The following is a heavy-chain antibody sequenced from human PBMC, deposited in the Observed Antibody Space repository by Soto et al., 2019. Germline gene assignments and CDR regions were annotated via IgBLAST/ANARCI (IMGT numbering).Heavy chain of an antibody. CDR3: ASLNFWSGYTMDY. V-gene: IGHV4-39*01. Sequence: QLQLQESGPGLVKPSETLSLTCTVSGGSISSSSYYWGWIRQPPGKGLEWIGSIYYSGSTYYNPSLKSRVTISVDTSKNQFSLKLSSVTAADTAVYYCASLNFWSGYTMDYWGQGTLVTVSS. J-gene: IGHJ4*02. CDR2: IYYSGST. D-gene: IGHD3-3*01. CDR1: GGSISSSSYY.